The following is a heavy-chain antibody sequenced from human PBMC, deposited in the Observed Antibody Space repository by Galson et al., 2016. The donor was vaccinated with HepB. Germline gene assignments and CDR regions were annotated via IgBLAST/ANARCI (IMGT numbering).Heavy chain of an antibody. J-gene: IGHJ5*02. CDR1: GYRFTSYG. V-gene: IGHV1-18*01. D-gene: IGHD6-13*01. CDR2: ISASNGNT. Sequence: SCKASGYRFTSYGFSWLRQAPGQGLEWMGWISASNGNTDYPQKFQGRVTMTTDTSTNTAYMEMRSLRSDDTAVYYCARDDKGGSWSWFDPWGQGTLVTVSS. CDR3: ARDDKGGSWSWFDP.